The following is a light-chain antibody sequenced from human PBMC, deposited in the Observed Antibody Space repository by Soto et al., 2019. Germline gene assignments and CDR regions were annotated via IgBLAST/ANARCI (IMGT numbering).Light chain of an antibody. CDR2: EDT. V-gene: IGLV2-23*01. CDR3: CSYADSSTYV. Sequence: QSVLTQPASVSGSHGQSITISCTGTSSDVGNYNLVSWYQQHPGKAPKLIIYEDTKRPSGVSNRFSGSKSGNTASLTISGLQAEDEADYYCCSYADSSTYVFGTGTKVTVL. CDR1: SSDVGNYNL. J-gene: IGLJ1*01.